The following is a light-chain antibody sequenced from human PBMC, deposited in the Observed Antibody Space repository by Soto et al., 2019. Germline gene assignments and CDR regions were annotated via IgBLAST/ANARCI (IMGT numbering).Light chain of an antibody. J-gene: IGKJ1*01. CDR1: QSVSSSY. Sequence: EIVLTQSPGTLSLSPGERATLSCRASQSVSSSYLAWYQQKPGQAPRLLIYGASSRATGIPDRFSDSGSGTDFTLTISRLEPKDFAVYYCQQYSSSPWTFGQGTKVEIK. V-gene: IGKV3-20*01. CDR3: QQYSSSPWT. CDR2: GAS.